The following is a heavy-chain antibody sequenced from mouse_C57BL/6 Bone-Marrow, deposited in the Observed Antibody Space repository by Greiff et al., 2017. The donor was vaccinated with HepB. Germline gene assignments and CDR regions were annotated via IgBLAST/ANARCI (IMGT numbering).Heavy chain of an antibody. V-gene: IGHV1-15*01. J-gene: IGHJ2*01. CDR3: TKEGSYYGSSYGNY. CDR1: GYTFTDYE. D-gene: IGHD1-1*01. CDR2: IDPETGGT. Sequence: QVQLQQSGAELVRPGASVTLSCNASGYTFTDYEMHWVKQTPVHGLEWIGAIDPETGGTAYNQKFKGKAILTADKSSSTAYMELRSLTSEDSAVYYCTKEGSYYGSSYGNYWGQGTTLTVSS.